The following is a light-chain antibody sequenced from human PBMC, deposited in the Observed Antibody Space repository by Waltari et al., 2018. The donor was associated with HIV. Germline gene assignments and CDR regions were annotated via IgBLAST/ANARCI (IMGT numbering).Light chain of an antibody. CDR2: NNN. CDR1: SPTIGTNT. CDR3: AAWDGSLNGWV. J-gene: IGLJ3*02. Sequence: QSVLTQPPSASGTPGQRVTISCSGSSPTIGTNTLNWYQQLPGTAPKLLIYNNNQRPSGVPDRFSGSKSGTSASLAISGLQSEDEADYYCAAWDGSLNGWVFGGGTKLTVL. V-gene: IGLV1-44*01.